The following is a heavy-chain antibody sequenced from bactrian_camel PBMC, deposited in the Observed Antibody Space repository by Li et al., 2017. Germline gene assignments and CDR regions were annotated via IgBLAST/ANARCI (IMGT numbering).Heavy chain of an antibody. CDR2: IDSNGST. V-gene: IGHV3S53*01. CDR1: LYITSRYD. CDR3: AADLNPAPWSGYPCSRIFHIGY. J-gene: IGHJ6*01. Sequence: HVQLVESGGGSVQAGGSLRLACVTSLYITSRYDMAWFRQAPGREREGVAAIDSNGSTSYADSVKGRFTVSRDNAKHTVTLQMNSLKPEDTAVYYCAADLNPAPWSGYPCSRIFHIGYRGQGTQVTVS. D-gene: IGHD1*01.